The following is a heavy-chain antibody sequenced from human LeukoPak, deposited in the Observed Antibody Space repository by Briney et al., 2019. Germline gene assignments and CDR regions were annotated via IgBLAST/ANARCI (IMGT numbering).Heavy chain of an antibody. Sequence: GESLKISCTGSGYSFPNYWIGWVRQMPGKGLEWMGIIYPGDSDTRYSPSFQGQVTISADKSISTAYLQWSSLKASDSAMYYCATTAQTIFGVVSHFDHWGQGTLVTVSS. V-gene: IGHV5-51*01. J-gene: IGHJ4*02. CDR2: IYPGDSDT. CDR3: ATTAQTIFGVVSHFDH. CDR1: GYSFPNYW. D-gene: IGHD3-3*01.